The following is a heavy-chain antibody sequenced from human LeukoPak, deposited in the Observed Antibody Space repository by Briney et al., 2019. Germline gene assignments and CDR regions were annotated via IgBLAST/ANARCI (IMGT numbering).Heavy chain of an antibody. CDR2: IHSSGYT. CDR1: GGSIISNY. Sequence: SETLSLTCTVSGGSIISNYWSWIRQPPGQGLEWIAYIHSSGYTNYNPSLKSRVTISVDTSKNQFSLKLSSVTAADTAVYYCARGRGYSSPGTPFDYWGQGTLVTVSS. J-gene: IGHJ4*02. D-gene: IGHD6-13*01. CDR3: ARGRGYSSPGTPFDY. V-gene: IGHV4-4*09.